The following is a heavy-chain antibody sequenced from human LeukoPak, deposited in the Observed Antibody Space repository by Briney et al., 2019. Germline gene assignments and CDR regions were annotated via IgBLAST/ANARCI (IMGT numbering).Heavy chain of an antibody. D-gene: IGHD7-27*01. V-gene: IGHV5-51*01. CDR1: GYNFTNYW. J-gene: IGHJ3*02. Sequence: GESLKISCKGSGYNFTNYWIGWVRQVPGKGLEWLGIIYPGDSDTRYSSSFQGQVTISANKSINTAYLQWSSLKAPDTAMYYCARSRAPGAADAFDIWGQGTMVTVSS. CDR3: ARSRAPGAADAFDI. CDR2: IYPGDSDT.